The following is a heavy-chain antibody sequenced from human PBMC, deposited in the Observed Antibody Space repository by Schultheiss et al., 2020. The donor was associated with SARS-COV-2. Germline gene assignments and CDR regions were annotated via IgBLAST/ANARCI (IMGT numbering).Heavy chain of an antibody. CDR2: ISYDGSNK. CDR1: GFTFSSYA. Sequence: SCAASGFTFSSYAMHWVRQAPGKGLEWVAVISYDGSNKYYADSVKGRFTISRDNSKNTLYLQMNSLRAEDTAVYYCARSYSRLYYYYYGMDVWGQGTTVTVSS. J-gene: IGHJ6*02. V-gene: IGHV3-30-3*01. D-gene: IGHD6-13*01. CDR3: ARSYSRLYYYYYGMDV.